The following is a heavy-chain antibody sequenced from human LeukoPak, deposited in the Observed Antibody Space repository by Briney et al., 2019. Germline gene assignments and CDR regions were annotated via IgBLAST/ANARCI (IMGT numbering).Heavy chain of an antibody. V-gene: IGHV3-49*04. D-gene: IGHD6-13*01. CDR1: GFPFDDYA. CDR2: IRSKAYGGTT. CDR3: TRHIAAAGTGWFDP. Sequence: GSLRLSFTASGFPFDDYAMSWVRPAPGKGPEWVGFIRSKAYGGTTEYAASVKGRFTISRDDSKSIAYLQMNSLKTEDTAVYYCTRHIAAAGTGWFDPWGQGTLVTVSS. J-gene: IGHJ5*02.